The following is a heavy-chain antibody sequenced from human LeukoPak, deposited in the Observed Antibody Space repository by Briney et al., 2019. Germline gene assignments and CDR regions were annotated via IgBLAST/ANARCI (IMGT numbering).Heavy chain of an antibody. V-gene: IGHV3-30*04. J-gene: IGHJ4*02. Sequence: GGSLRLSCAASGFTFSSYAMHWVRQAPGKGLEWVAVISYDGSNKYYADSVKGRFTISRDNSKNTLYLQMNSLRAEDTAVYYCARDRPVTTVTYYFDYWGQGTLVTVSS. CDR1: GFTFSSYA. CDR2: ISYDGSNK. D-gene: IGHD4-11*01. CDR3: ARDRPVTTVTYYFDY.